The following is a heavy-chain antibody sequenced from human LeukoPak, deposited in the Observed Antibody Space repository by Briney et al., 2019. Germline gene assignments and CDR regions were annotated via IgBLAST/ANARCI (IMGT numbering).Heavy chain of an antibody. CDR3: ARSGAYDSSGYPVLPIDY. D-gene: IGHD3-22*01. CDR2: INHSGST. CDR1: GGSFSGYY. J-gene: IGHJ4*02. Sequence: SETLSLTCAVYGGSFSGYYWSWIRQPPGKGLEWIGEINHSGSTNYNPSLKSRVTISVDTSKNQFSLKLSSVTAADTAVYYCARSGAYDSSGYPVLPIDYWGQGTLVTVSS. V-gene: IGHV4-34*01.